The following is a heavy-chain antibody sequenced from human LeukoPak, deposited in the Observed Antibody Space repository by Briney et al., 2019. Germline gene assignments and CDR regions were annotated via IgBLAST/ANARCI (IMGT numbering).Heavy chain of an antibody. Sequence: GGSLRLSCAASGFTFSSYSMNWVRQAPGKGLEWVSYISSSSSTKYYADSVKGRFTVSRDNAENSQYLQLNSLGAEDTAVYYCARTWNSGGWYVTFDYWGQGTLVTVSS. CDR2: ISSSSSTK. CDR3: ARTWNSGGWYVTFDY. J-gene: IGHJ4*02. CDR1: GFTFSSYS. D-gene: IGHD6-19*01. V-gene: IGHV3-48*04.